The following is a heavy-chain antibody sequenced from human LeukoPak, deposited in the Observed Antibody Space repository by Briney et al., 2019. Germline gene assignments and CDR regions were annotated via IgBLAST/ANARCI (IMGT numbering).Heavy chain of an antibody. J-gene: IGHJ3*02. CDR3: ARGASQVLDTANAFDI. D-gene: IGHD5-18*01. Sequence: ASVKVSCKASGYTFTSYYMHWVRQAPGQGLEWMGIINPSGGSTSYAQKFQGRVTMTRDTSTSTVYMELSSLRSGDTAVYYCARGASQVLDTANAFDIWGQGTMVTVSS. CDR1: GYTFTSYY. CDR2: INPSGGST. V-gene: IGHV1-46*01.